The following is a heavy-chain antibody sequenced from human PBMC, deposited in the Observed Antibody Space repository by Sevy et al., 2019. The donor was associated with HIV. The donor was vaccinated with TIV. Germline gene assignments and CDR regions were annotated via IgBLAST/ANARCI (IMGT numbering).Heavy chain of an antibody. CDR2: IRGGGGST. CDR1: GFTFSSYA. D-gene: IGHD3-3*01. J-gene: IGHJ6*02. Sequence: GGSLRLSCAASGFTFSSYAMSWVRQAPGKGLEGVSAIRGGGGSTYYADSVKGRFTISRDNSKNTLYLQMNNLRAEDTAVYYCAKISGIEWPGYYYYCMDVWGQGTTVTVSS. CDR3: AKISGIEWPGYYYYCMDV. V-gene: IGHV3-23*01.